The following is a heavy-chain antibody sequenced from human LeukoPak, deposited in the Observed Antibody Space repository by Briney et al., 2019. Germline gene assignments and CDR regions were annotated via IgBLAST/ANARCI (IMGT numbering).Heavy chain of an antibody. Sequence: SETPSLTCTASGGSISSHYWSWIRQPPGKGLEWIGYIYYSGSTNYNPSLKSRVTISVDTSKNQFSLKLSSVTAADTAVYYCARQVESVTLFDYWGQGTLVTVSS. V-gene: IGHV4-59*11. CDR3: ARQVESVTLFDY. J-gene: IGHJ4*02. CDR2: IYYSGST. D-gene: IGHD5-24*01. CDR1: GGSISSHY.